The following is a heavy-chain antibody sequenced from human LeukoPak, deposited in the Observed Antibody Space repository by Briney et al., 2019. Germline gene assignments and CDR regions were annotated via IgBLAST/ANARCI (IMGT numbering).Heavy chain of an antibody. CDR1: GGSISSYY. J-gene: IGHJ6*02. CDR3: ARGGSSSWPYYYYGMDV. CDR2: IYTSGST. D-gene: IGHD6-13*01. V-gene: IGHV4-4*07. Sequence: ETLSLTCTVSGGSISSYYWSWIRQPAGKGLEWIGCIYTSGSTNYNPSLKSRVTMSVDTSKNQFSLKLSSVTAADTAVYYCARGGSSSWPYYYYGMDVWGQGTTVTVSS.